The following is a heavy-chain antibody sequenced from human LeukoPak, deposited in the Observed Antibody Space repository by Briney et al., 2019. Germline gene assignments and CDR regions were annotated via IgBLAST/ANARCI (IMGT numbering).Heavy chain of an antibody. V-gene: IGHV3-33*01. J-gene: IGHJ4*02. CDR2: IWYDGSNK. Sequence: PGGSLRLSCAASGFTFSSYGMHWDRQAPGKGLEWVAVIWYDGSNKYYADSVKGRFTISRDNSKNTLYLQMNSLRAEDTAVYYCARVRGCSYGMYDYWGQGTLVTVSS. CDR1: GFTFSSYG. D-gene: IGHD5-18*01. CDR3: ARVRGCSYGMYDY.